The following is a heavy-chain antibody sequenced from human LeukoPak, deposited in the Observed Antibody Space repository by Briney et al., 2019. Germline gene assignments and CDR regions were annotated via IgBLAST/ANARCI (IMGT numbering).Heavy chain of an antibody. Sequence: GGSLRLSCAASGFTFSTYSMNWVRQAPGKGLEWVAVISYDGSDKFYADSVKGRFTISRDSSKNTLYLQMNSLRPEDTAVYYCARARPSMWIDYWGQGTLVTVSS. J-gene: IGHJ4*02. CDR3: ARARPSMWIDY. CDR1: GFTFSTYS. D-gene: IGHD5-12*01. V-gene: IGHV3-30*04. CDR2: ISYDGSDK.